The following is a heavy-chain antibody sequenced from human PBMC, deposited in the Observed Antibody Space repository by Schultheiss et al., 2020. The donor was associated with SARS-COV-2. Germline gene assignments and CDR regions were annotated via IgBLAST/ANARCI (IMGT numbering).Heavy chain of an antibody. J-gene: IGHJ3*02. CDR1: GGSISSGGYY. V-gene: IGHV4-39*01. CDR3: ARHGDWVDDSSGYYYPTGAFDI. D-gene: IGHD3-22*01. Sequence: SETLSLTCTVSGGSISSGGYYWGWIRQPPGKGLEWIGSIYYSGSTYYNSSLRSRATISLDTSKNQFSLKLSSVTAADTAVYYCARHGDWVDDSSGYYYPTGAFDIWGQGTMVTVSS. CDR2: IYYSGST.